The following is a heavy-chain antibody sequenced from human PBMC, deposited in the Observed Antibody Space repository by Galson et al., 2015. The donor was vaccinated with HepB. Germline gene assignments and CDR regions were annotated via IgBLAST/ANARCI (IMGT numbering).Heavy chain of an antibody. CDR1: GSTFSSYA. Sequence: QSGAEVKKPGASVKVSCKASGSTFSSYAISWVRQAPGQGLEWMGGIIPIFGTANYAQKFQGRVTITADESTSTAYMELSSLRSEDTAVYYCARGDCGGDCYAAYWYFDLWGRGTLVTVSS. V-gene: IGHV1-69*13. D-gene: IGHD2-21*02. J-gene: IGHJ2*01. CDR2: IIPIFGTA. CDR3: ARGDCGGDCYAAYWYFDL.